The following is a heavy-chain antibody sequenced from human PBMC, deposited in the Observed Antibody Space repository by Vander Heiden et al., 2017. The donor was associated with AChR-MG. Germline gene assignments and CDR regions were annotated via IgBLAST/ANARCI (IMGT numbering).Heavy chain of an antibody. CDR1: GCAFSRFA. V-gene: IGHV3-30-3*01. J-gene: IGHJ4*02. D-gene: IGHD4-17*01. CDR2: ISDDGSSK. Sequence: QVQLVASGGGVVQPGKSLRLSCITSGCAFSRFAVHWVRQAPGKGLEWVAVISDDGSSKYYADSVKGRCTISRDNSKKAVDLQMNSLRAEDSAVYYCARDRLTATTSFDYWGQGTLVTVSS. CDR3: ARDRLTATTSFDY.